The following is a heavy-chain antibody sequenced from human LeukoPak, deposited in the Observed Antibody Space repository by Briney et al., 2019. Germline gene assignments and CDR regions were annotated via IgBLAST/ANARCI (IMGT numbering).Heavy chain of an antibody. CDR2: VFLDDSDT. D-gene: IGHD5-12*01. V-gene: IGHV5-51*01. Sequence: GESLKISCQGSGHRFNSHWIGWVRQMPGKGLEWVGSVFLDDSDTRYSPSFQGQVTISAAKSISTVYLQWNGLKASDTAMYYCASGIVATTFDYYGMDVWGQGTTVTVSS. CDR1: GHRFNSHW. CDR3: ASGIVATTFDYYGMDV. J-gene: IGHJ6*02.